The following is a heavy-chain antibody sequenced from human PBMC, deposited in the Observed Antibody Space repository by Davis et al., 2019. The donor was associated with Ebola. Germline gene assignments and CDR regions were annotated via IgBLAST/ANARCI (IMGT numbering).Heavy chain of an antibody. CDR3: ARDPAGTTWGYYFDY. CDR1: GFTFSSYG. D-gene: IGHD1-7*01. CDR2: IWYDGSNK. J-gene: IGHJ4*02. Sequence: GGSLRLSCAASGFTFSSYGMHWVRQAPGKGLEWVAVIWYDGSNKYYADSVKGRFTISRDNSKNTLYLQMNSLRAEDTAVYYCARDPAGTTWGYYFDYWGQGTLVTVSS. V-gene: IGHV3-33*01.